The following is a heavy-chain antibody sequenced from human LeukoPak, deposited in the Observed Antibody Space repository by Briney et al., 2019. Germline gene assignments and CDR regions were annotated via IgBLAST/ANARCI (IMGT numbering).Heavy chain of an antibody. CDR3: ARDLFRSPYYYGMDV. J-gene: IGHJ6*02. D-gene: IGHD1-26*01. CDR2: IYSGGST. CDR1: GFTVSSNY. Sequence: GGSLRLSCAASGFTVSSNYMSWVRQAPGKGLEWVSVIYSGGSTYYADSVKGRFTISRDNSKNTLYLQMNSLRAEDTAVYYCARDLFRSPYYYGMDVWGQGTTVTASS. V-gene: IGHV3-66*01.